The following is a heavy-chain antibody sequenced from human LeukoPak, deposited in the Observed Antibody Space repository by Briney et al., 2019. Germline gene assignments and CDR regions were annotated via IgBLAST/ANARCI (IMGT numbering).Heavy chain of an antibody. D-gene: IGHD1-26*01. J-gene: IGHJ4*02. V-gene: IGHV4-39*07. Sequence: PSEALSLTCTVSGGSISSSSYYWGWIRQPPGKGLEWIGSIYYSGSTYYNPSLKSRVTMSVDTSKNQFSLKLSSVTAADTAVYYCATEWELFNYWGQGTLVTVSS. CDR2: IYYSGST. CDR1: GGSISSSSYY. CDR3: ATEWELFNY.